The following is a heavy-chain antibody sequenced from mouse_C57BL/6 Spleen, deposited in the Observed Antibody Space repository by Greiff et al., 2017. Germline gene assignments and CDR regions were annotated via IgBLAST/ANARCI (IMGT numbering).Heavy chain of an antibody. V-gene: IGHV1-18*01. CDR3: ASSGAWFAY. J-gene: IGHJ3*01. Sequence: EVQLQQSGPELVKPGASVKIPCTASGYTFTDYNMDWVKQSHGKSLEWIGDINPNNGGTIYNQKFKGKATLTVDKSSSTAYMELRSLTSEDTAVYYCASSGAWFAYWGQGTLVTVSA. CDR2: INPNNGGT. CDR1: GYTFTDYN.